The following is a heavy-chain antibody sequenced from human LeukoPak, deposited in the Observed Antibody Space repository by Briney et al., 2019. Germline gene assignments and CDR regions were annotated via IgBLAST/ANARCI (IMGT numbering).Heavy chain of an antibody. J-gene: IGHJ4*02. CDR1: GFTFSSYE. D-gene: IGHD5-12*01. V-gene: IGHV3-48*03. Sequence: GGSLRLSCAASGFTFSSYEMNWVRQAPGEGLEWVSYISSSGSTIYYADSVKGRFTISRDNAKNSLYLQMNSLRAEDTAVYYCASLKSRLVLRGGDYWGQGTLVTVSS. CDR2: ISSSGSTI. CDR3: ASLKSRLVLRGGDY.